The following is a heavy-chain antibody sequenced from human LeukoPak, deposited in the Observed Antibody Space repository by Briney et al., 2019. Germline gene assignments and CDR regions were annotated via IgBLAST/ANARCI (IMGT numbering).Heavy chain of an antibody. CDR2: VSGGGDNT. D-gene: IGHD6-25*01. V-gene: IGHV3-23*01. J-gene: IGHJ6*02. CDR1: GFTFSSYA. Sequence: GGSLRLSCAASGFTFSSYAMNWVRQAPGKGPEWVSDVSGGGDNTYYADSVKGRFTISRDNSKNTLYLQMNSLGDEDTAIYYCARIKEQRKRYYYYGLDVWGPGTTVTVSS. CDR3: ARIKEQRKRYYYYGLDV.